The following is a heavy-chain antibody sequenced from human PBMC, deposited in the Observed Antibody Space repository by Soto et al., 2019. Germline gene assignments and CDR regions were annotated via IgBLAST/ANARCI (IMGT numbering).Heavy chain of an antibody. CDR3: AREWVSLQSWFDP. CDR2: ISAYNGNT. V-gene: IGHV1-18*01. Sequence: PGEVSRTDSGYTLKYWVILRARQPPGQGLEWMGWISAYNGNTNSAQRLQGRVTMTTDTSTSTAYMELRSLRSDDTAVYYCAREWVSLQSWFDPWGQGTLVTVSS. J-gene: IGHJ5*02. D-gene: IGHD4-4*01. CDR1: GYTLKYWV.